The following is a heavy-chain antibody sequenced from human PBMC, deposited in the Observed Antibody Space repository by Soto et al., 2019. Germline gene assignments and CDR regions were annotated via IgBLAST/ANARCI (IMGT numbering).Heavy chain of an antibody. CDR2: VSFDGKVT. V-gene: IGHV3-30*04. CDR3: AREPYGDSQY. Sequence: QVQLVESGGGMVQAGTSLRLSCTGSGFTFKSLSLHWVRQGPDKGLEWVAVVSFDGKVTYYADSVKGRFTVSRDNSKNTIYLQANSLRAEDTAVYYCAREPYGDSQYWGQGTPVTVSS. J-gene: IGHJ4*02. D-gene: IGHD7-27*01. CDR1: GFTFKSLS.